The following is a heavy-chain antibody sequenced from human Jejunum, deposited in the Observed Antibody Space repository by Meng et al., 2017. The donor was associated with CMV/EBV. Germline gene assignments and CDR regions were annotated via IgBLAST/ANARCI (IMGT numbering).Heavy chain of an antibody. CDR2: ISSTSNTT. CDR3: ARNPPGKGFIDY. CDR1: GFTVSSRS. D-gene: IGHD1-1*01. V-gene: IGHV3-48*04. J-gene: IGHJ4*02. Sequence: AASGFTVSSRSMNWVRQAPGKGLGWVSYISSTSNTTHCTDSVKGRFTISRDNAKNSLYLQMNSLRGEDTAVYYCARNPPGKGFIDYWGQGTLVTVSS.